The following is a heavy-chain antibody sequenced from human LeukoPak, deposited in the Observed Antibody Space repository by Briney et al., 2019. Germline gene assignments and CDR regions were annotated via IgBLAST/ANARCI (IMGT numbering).Heavy chain of an antibody. Sequence: GGSLRLSCAASGFTFSSYGMHWVRQAPGKGLEGVAVIWNDGSNNYYADSVKGRFTISRDNAKNTLYLQMNSLRPEDTAVYYCASSMAYNCLDYWGQGTLVTVSS. V-gene: IGHV3-33*01. J-gene: IGHJ4*02. D-gene: IGHD5-24*01. CDR1: GFTFSSYG. CDR2: IWNDGSNN. CDR3: ASSMAYNCLDY.